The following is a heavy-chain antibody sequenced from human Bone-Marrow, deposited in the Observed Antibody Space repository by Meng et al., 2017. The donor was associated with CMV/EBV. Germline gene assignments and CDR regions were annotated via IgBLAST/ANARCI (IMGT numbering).Heavy chain of an antibody. V-gene: IGHV4-59*01. Sequence: SETLSLTCTVSGVSISSYYWSWIRQPPGKGLEWIGYIYYSGSSNYNPSLKRRVTISVDTSKSQFSLKLNSVTAADTAVYYCARDRNAAFDIWGQGTMVTVSS. CDR1: GVSISSYY. CDR2: IYYSGSS. J-gene: IGHJ3*02. CDR3: ARDRNAAFDI.